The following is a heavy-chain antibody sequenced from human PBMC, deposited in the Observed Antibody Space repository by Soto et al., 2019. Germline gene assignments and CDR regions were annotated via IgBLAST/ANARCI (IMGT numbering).Heavy chain of an antibody. Sequence: QVQLEESGGGVVQPGRSLRLSCEASGFTFNTYSMHWVRQPPGKGLALLAAIWYDGTQKYYADSVKGRFIISRDNSNQTLYLEMNSLRAEDTAVYYCARAGGTTVTGLWHFDSWGQGTLVTVS. D-gene: IGHD4-17*01. V-gene: IGHV3-33*01. CDR2: IWYDGTQK. J-gene: IGHJ4*02. CDR3: ARAGGTTVTGLWHFDS. CDR1: GFTFNTYS.